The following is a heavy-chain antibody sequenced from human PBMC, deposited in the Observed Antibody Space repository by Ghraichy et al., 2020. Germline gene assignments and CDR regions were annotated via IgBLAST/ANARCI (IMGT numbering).Heavy chain of an antibody. D-gene: IGHD6-6*01. CDR2: IRGDGGSI. CDR1: GLSFDEHA. Sequence: GVLRLSCAGSGLSFDEHAMHWVRQAPGKGLEWVSFIRGDGGSIFYADSVQGRFTISRDNSKNSLYLQLNNLRTEDTALYYCARDAARPDYFYYYTMDVWGQGTTVIVSS. CDR3: ARDAARPDYFYYYTMDV. J-gene: IGHJ6*02. V-gene: IGHV3-43*02.